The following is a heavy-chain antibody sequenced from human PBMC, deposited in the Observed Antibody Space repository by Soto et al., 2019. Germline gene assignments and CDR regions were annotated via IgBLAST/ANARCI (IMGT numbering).Heavy chain of an antibody. CDR1: GFTFSSYW. V-gene: IGHV3-7*01. Sequence: SLRLSCAASGFTFSSYWMSWVRQAPGKGLEWVANIKQDGSEKYYVDSVKGRFTISRDNAKNSLYLQINSLRAEDTAVYYCARVGGTVAPDAFDIWGQGTMVTVSS. CDR3: ARVGGTVAPDAFDI. D-gene: IGHD6-19*01. J-gene: IGHJ3*02. CDR2: IKQDGSEK.